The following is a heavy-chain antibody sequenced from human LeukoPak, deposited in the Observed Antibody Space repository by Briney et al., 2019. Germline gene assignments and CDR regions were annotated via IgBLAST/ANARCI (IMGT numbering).Heavy chain of an antibody. J-gene: IGHJ4*02. Sequence: GGSLRLSCAASGFTFSNYRMHWVRQAPGKGLVWVSRINSDGINTSYADSVKGRFTISRDNAKNTLNLQMNSLRAEDTAVYYCAKDFQGYCSGGSCYWGQGTLVTVSS. CDR3: AKDFQGYCSGGSCY. D-gene: IGHD2-15*01. CDR2: INSDGINT. V-gene: IGHV3-74*01. CDR1: GFTFSNYR.